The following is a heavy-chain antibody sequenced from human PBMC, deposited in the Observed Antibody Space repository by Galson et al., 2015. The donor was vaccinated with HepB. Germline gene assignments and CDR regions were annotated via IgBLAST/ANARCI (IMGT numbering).Heavy chain of an antibody. CDR2: TYYRSTWRH. Sequence: CAISGDSVFTNGVAWNWIRQSPSRGLEWLGRTYYRSTWRHDYAVSVESRITINLDTSVNHFSLQLNSVTPEDTAMYYCARGRNGGLDGWGQGPLVTVSS. D-gene: IGHD3-16*01. CDR3: ARGRNGGLDG. CDR1: GDSVFTNGVA. V-gene: IGHV6-1*01. J-gene: IGHJ5*02.